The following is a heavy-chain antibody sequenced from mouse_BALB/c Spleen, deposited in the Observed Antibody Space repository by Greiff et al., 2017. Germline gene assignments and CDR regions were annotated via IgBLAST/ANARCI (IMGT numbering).Heavy chain of an antibody. CDR3: ARGVYGNYHYFDY. CDR2: INPSTGYT. J-gene: IGHJ2*01. CDR1: GYTFTSYW. V-gene: IGHV1-7*01. D-gene: IGHD2-1*01. Sequence: QVQLKQSGAELAKPGASVKMSCKASGYTFTSYWMHWVKQRPGQGLEWIGYINPSTGYTEYNQKFKDKATLTADKSSSTAYMQLSSLTSEDSAVYYCARGVYGNYHYFDYWGQGTTLTVSS.